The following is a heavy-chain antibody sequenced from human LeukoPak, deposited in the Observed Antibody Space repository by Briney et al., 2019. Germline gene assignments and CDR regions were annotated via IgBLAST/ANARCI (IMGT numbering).Heavy chain of an antibody. CDR1: GGSITSHY. J-gene: IGHJ4*02. CDR3: ARLPTIFGVVRFDY. D-gene: IGHD3-3*01. Sequence: SETLSLTCTVSGGSITSHYWSWVRQPLGKGLEWIGEINHSGSTNYNPSLKSRVTISVDTSKNQFSLKLSSVTAADTAVYYCARLPTIFGVVRFDYWGQGTLVTVSS. V-gene: IGHV4-34*01. CDR2: INHSGST.